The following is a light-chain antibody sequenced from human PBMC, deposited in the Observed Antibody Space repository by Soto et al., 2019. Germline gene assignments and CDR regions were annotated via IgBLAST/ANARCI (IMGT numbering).Light chain of an antibody. J-gene: IGLJ2*01. V-gene: IGLV2-23*01. CDR1: SSDVGAYKL. Sequence: QSVLTQPASVSGSPGQSITLSCTGSSSDVGAYKLVSWYQQHPGKAPKLIIYEGSKRPSGVSNRFSGSKSGNAASLTISGLQAEDEADYHCCSYAGESTVTFGGGTQLTVL. CDR2: EGS. CDR3: CSYAGESTVT.